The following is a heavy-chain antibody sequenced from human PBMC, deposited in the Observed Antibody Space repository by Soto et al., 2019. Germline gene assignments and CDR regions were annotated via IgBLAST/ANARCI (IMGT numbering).Heavy chain of an antibody. D-gene: IGHD6-13*01. CDR1: GFTFSSYA. CDR3: AKDSYSSSWYSDRSYYYYGMDV. CDR2: ISGSGGST. Sequence: HPGGSLRLSCAASGFTFSSYAMSWVRQAPGKGLEWVSAISGSGGSTYYADSVKGRFTISRDNSKNTLYLQMNSLRAEDTAVYYCAKDSYSSSWYSDRSYYYYGMDVWGQGTTVTVSS. J-gene: IGHJ6*02. V-gene: IGHV3-23*01.